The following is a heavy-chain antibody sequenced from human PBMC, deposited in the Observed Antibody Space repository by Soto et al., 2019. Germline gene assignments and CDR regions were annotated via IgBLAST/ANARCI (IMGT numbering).Heavy chain of an antibody. J-gene: IGHJ6*02. V-gene: IGHV1-18*04. D-gene: IGHD1-26*01. CDR1: GYTFTSNG. Sequence: SVKVSCKASGYTFTSNGISWVRQAPGQGLEWMGWISGYNGNTNYAQKLQGRVTMTTDKYTSTAYMELRSLRSDDTAVYYCAREGSGRYYDYYYGMDVWGQGTTVTVSS. CDR2: ISGYNGNT. CDR3: AREGSGRYYDYYYGMDV.